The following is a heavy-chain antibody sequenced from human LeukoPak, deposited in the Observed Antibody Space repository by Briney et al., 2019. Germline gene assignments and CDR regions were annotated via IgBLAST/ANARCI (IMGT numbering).Heavy chain of an antibody. CDR1: GFTVSSNY. Sequence: GGSLRLPCAASGFTVSSNYMSWVRQAPGKGLEWVSVIYSGGSTYYADSVKGRFTISRDNSKNALYLQMNSPRAEDTAVYYCAREGDSSGYSYFDYWGQGTLVTVSS. J-gene: IGHJ4*02. V-gene: IGHV3-53*01. D-gene: IGHD3-22*01. CDR3: AREGDSSGYSYFDY. CDR2: IYSGGST.